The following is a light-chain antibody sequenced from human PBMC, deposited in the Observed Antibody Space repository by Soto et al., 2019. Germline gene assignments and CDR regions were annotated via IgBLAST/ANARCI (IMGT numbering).Light chain of an antibody. CDR3: QQYNSYSGA. CDR2: KAS. J-gene: IGKJ1*01. V-gene: IGKV1-5*03. Sequence: DILMTQSPSTLSGSPGERVTITSRASQTISSWLAWYQQKPGKAPKLLIYKASTLKSGVPSRFSGSGSGTEFTLTISSLQPDDFATYYCQQYNSYSGAFGQGTKVDIK. CDR1: QTISSW.